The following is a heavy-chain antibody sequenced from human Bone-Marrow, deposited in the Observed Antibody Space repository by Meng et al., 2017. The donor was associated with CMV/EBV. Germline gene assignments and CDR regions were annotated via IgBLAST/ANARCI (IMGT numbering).Heavy chain of an antibody. D-gene: IGHD2-15*01. V-gene: IGHV1-2*02. J-gene: IGHJ6*02. CDR1: GYSFTSYY. Sequence: ASVKVSCKGSGYSFTSYYMHWVRQAPGQGLEWMGWINPNSGGTNYAQKFQGRVTMTGDTSITTAYMELSRLRSDDMAVYYCARVKRYCTGGSCSSTGYYGMDVWGQGTTVTVSS. CDR3: ARVKRYCTGGSCSSTGYYGMDV. CDR2: INPNSGGT.